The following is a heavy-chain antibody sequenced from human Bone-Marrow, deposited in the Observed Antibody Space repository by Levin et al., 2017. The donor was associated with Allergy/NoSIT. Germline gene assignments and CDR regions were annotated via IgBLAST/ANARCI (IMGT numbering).Heavy chain of an antibody. V-gene: IGHV4-61*09. CDR1: GVSITSGNYY. CDR3: ARVLQYYYYYTDV. Sequence: SETLSLTCTVSGVSITSGNYYWSWIRQPAGKGLEWIWHIYTSGNTNYNPSLKSRVTISVDTFKNQFSLKLRSVTAADTAVYYCARVLQYYYYYTDVWGKGTTVTVSS. CDR2: IYTSGNT. D-gene: IGHD5-24*01. J-gene: IGHJ6*03.